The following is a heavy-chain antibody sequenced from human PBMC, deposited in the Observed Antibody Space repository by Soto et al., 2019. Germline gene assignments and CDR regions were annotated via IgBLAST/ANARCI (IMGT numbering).Heavy chain of an antibody. CDR1: GYTFTSYG. CDR2: ISAYNGNT. V-gene: IGHV1-18*01. D-gene: IGHD3-10*01. Sequence: QVQLVQSGAEVKKPGASVKVSCKPSGYTFTSYGITWVRQAPGQGLEWMGWISAYNGNTNHAQKSQGRVTKPKDPPTSTADMEQRSLGSDAPAVYYCASGWFGEFVYQFDSWGQGTLVTVSS. CDR3: ASGWFGEFVYQFDS. J-gene: IGHJ4*02.